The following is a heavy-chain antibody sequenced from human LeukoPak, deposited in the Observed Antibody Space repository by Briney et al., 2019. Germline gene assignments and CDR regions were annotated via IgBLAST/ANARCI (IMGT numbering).Heavy chain of an antibody. CDR3: ARQANAYFHH. CDR1: GGSISRSSYY. CDR2: IYNSGST. V-gene: IGHV4-39*01. Sequence: SETLSLTCTVSGGSISRSSYYWGWIRQPPGKGLEWIGSIYNSGSTYYNSSLESRVIISADTSKNQFSLKLSSVTAADTAVYYCARQANAYFHHWGQGTLVTVPS. J-gene: IGHJ1*01.